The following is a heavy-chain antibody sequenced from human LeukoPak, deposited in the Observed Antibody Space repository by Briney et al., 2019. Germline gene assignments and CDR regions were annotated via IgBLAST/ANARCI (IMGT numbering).Heavy chain of an antibody. D-gene: IGHD6-13*01. CDR3: ARDFQSGSSSWYPYSDFYGMDV. CDR2: IYYSGST. CDR1: GGSISSYY. V-gene: IGHV4-59*01. Sequence: SETLSLTCTVSGGSISSYYWSWIRQPPGKGLEWIGYIYYSGSTNYNPSLKSRVTISVDTSKNQFSLKLSSVTAADTAVYYCARDFQSGSSSWYPYSDFYGMDVWGQGTTVTVSS. J-gene: IGHJ6*02.